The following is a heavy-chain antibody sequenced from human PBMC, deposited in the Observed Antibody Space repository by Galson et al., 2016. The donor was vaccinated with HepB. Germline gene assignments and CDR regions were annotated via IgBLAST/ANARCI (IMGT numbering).Heavy chain of an antibody. J-gene: IGHJ4*02. CDR2: ISENGIVP. CDR3: ARGGGGDHGD. D-gene: IGHD4-17*01. V-gene: IGHV3-23*01. Sequence: SLRLSCAASGFTLTSSAVSWVRQAPGKGLEWVSMISENGIVPPYADSVKGRFTISRDTSKNTVFLQMNSLRVEDTAVYFCARGGGGDHGDWGQGTLVTVSS. CDR1: GFTLTSSA.